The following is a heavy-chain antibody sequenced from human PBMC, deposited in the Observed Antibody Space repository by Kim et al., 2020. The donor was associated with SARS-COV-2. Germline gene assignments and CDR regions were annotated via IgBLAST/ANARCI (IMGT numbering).Heavy chain of an antibody. CDR2: IYYSGST. J-gene: IGHJ4*02. Sequence: SETLSLTCTVSGGSISSGDYYWSWIHQPPGKGLEWIGYIYYSGSTYYNPSLKSRVTISVDTSKNQFSLKLSSVTAADTAVYYCARDLVYYDSSGYHDDWGQGTLVTVSS. V-gene: IGHV4-30-4*01. D-gene: IGHD3-22*01. CDR3: ARDLVYYDSSGYHDD. CDR1: GGSISSGDYY.